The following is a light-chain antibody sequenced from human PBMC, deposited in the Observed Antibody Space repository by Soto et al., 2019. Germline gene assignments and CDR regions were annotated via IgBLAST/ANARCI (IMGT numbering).Light chain of an antibody. J-gene: IGKJ1*01. Sequence: EIVLTQSPGTLSFSPGERATLSCRASQSITNNYLAWYQQKAGQVPRPLLYGASTRPTGIPDRFSGSGSGTDFTLTITRLEPDDFAVYYCQHYGSSPRTFGQGTKVDIK. CDR3: QHYGSSPRT. V-gene: IGKV3-20*01. CDR2: GAS. CDR1: QSITNNY.